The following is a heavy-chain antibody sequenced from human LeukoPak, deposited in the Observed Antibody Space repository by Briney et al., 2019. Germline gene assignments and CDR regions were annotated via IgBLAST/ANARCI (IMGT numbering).Heavy chain of an antibody. J-gene: IGHJ6*02. D-gene: IGHD5-18*01. Sequence: SETLSLTCTVSGGSISSYYWSWIRQPPGKGLEWIGYILHSGSTNCNPSLKSRVTISVDTSKNEFSLTLSSVTAADTAVYYCARTDSDMVSDLDVWGQGTTVTVSS. CDR2: ILHSGST. V-gene: IGHV4-59*01. CDR3: ARTDSDMVSDLDV. CDR1: GGSISSYY.